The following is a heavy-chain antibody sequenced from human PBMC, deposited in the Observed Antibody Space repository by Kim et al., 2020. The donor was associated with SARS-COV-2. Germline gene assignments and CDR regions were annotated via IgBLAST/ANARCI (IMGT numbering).Heavy chain of an antibody. V-gene: IGHV3-21*01. Sequence: GGSLRLSCAASGFTFSSYSMNWVRQAPGKGLEWVSSISSSSSYIYYADSVKGRFTISRDNAKNSLYLQMNSLRAEDTAVYYCARARVVAATKYYYYYGMDVWGQGTTVTVSS. CDR3: ARARVVAATKYYYYYGMDV. CDR2: ISSSSSYI. D-gene: IGHD2-15*01. CDR1: GFTFSSYS. J-gene: IGHJ6*02.